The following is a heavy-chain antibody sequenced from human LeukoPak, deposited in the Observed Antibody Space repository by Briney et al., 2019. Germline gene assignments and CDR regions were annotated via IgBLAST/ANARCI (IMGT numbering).Heavy chain of an antibody. D-gene: IGHD3-22*01. CDR3: ASRTHDSSGSYYYYYGMDV. CDR1: GYTFTSYG. Sequence: ASVKVSCKASGYTFTSYGISWVRQAPGQGLEWMGWISAYNGNTNYAQKLQGRVTMTTDTSTSTAYMELSSLRSEDTAVYYCASRTHDSSGSYYYYYGMDVWGQGTTVTVSS. CDR2: ISAYNGNT. V-gene: IGHV1-18*01. J-gene: IGHJ6*02.